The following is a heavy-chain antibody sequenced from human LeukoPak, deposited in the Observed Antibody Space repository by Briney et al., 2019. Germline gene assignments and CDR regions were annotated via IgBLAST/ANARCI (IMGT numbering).Heavy chain of an antibody. D-gene: IGHD6-6*01. CDR3: ARDLRSSAYFDH. J-gene: IGHJ4*02. V-gene: IGHV1-2*06. CDR2: INPNSGGT. Sequence: ASVKVSCKASGYTFTGYYMHWVRQAPGQGLEWMGRINPNSGGTNYAQKFQGRVTMTRDTSISTAYMELSRLRSDDTAVYYCARDLRSSAYFDHWGQGTLVTVSS. CDR1: GYTFTGYY.